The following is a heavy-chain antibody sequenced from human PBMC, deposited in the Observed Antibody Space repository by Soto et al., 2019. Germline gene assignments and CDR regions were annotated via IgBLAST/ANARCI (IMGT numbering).Heavy chain of an antibody. D-gene: IGHD6-19*01. CDR3: AKADGEQWLIPHLDN. CDR1: GFNFKNFA. V-gene: IGHV3-23*01. J-gene: IGHJ4*02. Sequence: EVQLLESGGGVVQPGGSWGFPGEAPGFNFKNFALAGFRKAPGGGRRWVSGISCCGGFTSYADSVKGRFTLARDDSKNTLSLHLNSLRFEDTARYFCAKADGEQWLIPHLDNWGQGTLVTVS. CDR2: ISCCGGFT.